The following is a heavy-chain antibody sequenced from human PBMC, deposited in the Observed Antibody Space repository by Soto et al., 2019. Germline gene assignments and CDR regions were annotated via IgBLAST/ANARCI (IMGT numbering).Heavy chain of an antibody. J-gene: IGHJ4*02. CDR1: GFTFSDHY. D-gene: IGHD3-10*01. Sequence: GGSLRLSCAASGFTFSDHYMDWVRQAPGKGLEWVGRTRDKANSYTTEYAASVKGRFTISRDDSKNSLYLQMNSLKTEDTALYYCVSVSGSYYYDYWGQGTLVTVSS. V-gene: IGHV3-72*01. CDR3: VSVSGSYYYDY. CDR2: TRDKANSYTT.